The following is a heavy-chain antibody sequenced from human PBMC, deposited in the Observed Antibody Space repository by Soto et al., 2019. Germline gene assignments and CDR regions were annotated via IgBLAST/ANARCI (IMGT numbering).Heavy chain of an antibody. J-gene: IGHJ6*02. V-gene: IGHV1-69*13. CDR1: GGTFSSYA. Sequence: SVKVSCKASGGTFSSYAISWVRQAPGQGLEWMGGIIPIFGTANYAQKFQGRVTITADESTSTAYMELSSLRSEDTAVYYCARVIVVVPAAIISPYSPLDVWGQGTTATVSS. D-gene: IGHD2-2*02. CDR2: IIPIFGTA. CDR3: ARVIVVVPAAIISPYSPLDV.